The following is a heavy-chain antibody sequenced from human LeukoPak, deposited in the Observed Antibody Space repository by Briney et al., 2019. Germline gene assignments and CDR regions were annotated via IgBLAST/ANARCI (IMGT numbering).Heavy chain of an antibody. J-gene: IGHJ4*02. CDR1: GGTFSSYA. CDR2: MNPNSGNT. Sequence: ASVKVSCKASGGTFSSYAINWVRQATGQGLEWMGWMNPNSGNTGYAQKFQGRVTMTRNTSISTAYMELSSLRSEDTAVYYCARGLGIAAAVDYWGQGTLVTVSS. CDR3: ARGLGIAAAVDY. V-gene: IGHV1-8*02. D-gene: IGHD6-13*01.